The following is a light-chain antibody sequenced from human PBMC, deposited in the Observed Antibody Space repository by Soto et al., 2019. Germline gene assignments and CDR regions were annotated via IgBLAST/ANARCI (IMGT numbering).Light chain of an antibody. CDR3: QTYSSVPF. CDR1: QGIRNF. CDR2: AAS. V-gene: IGKV1-27*01. J-gene: IGKJ3*01. Sequence: DIQMTQSPTSLSASVGDRVTITCRASQGIRNFVAGYQQKPGKAPKLLIYAASTLQSGVPSRSSGSGSGTDFTLTINSLQPEDVATYSCQTYSSVPFFGPGTKVEIK.